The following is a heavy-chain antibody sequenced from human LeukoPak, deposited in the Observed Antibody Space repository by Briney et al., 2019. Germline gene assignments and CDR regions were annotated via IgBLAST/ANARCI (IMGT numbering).Heavy chain of an antibody. CDR2: ISSSSSTI. CDR3: ARLEYSSSFGAFDI. D-gene: IGHD6-6*01. V-gene: IGHV3-48*01. J-gene: IGHJ3*02. CDR1: GFTFSSYS. Sequence: GGSLRLSCAASGFTFSSYSMNWVRQAPGKGLEWVSYISSSSSTIYYADSVKGRFTISRDNAKNSLYLQMNSLRAEDTAVYYCARLEYSSSFGAFDIWGQGTMVPVSS.